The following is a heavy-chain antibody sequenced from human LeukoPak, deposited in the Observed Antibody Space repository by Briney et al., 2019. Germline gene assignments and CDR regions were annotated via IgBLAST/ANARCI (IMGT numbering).Heavy chain of an antibody. CDR2: TYYSSKLYN. Sequence: SQTLSLTCALSGDSVSSNSAAWNWIRQSPSRGLEWLGRTYYSSKLYNDYAVSVKSRITINPDTSKNQFSLQLNSVTPEDTAVYYCARDPYSSGWNRFDYWGQGALVTVSS. J-gene: IGHJ4*02. CDR3: ARDPYSSGWNRFDY. D-gene: IGHD6-19*01. CDR1: GDSVSSNSAA. V-gene: IGHV6-1*01.